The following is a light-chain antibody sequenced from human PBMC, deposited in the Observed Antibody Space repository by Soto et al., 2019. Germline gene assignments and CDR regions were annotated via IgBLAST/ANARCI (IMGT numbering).Light chain of an antibody. V-gene: IGKV3-11*01. CDR1: ESVTNY. Sequence: EIVLTQSPATLSLSPGERGTLSCRASESVTNYLAWYQQKPGQAPRLLVYDTSNRAPGIPARFSGGGSGTDFTLTISTLEPEDFAVYYCQQHSDWPLTFGQGTKVDIK. CDR2: DTS. CDR3: QQHSDWPLT. J-gene: IGKJ1*01.